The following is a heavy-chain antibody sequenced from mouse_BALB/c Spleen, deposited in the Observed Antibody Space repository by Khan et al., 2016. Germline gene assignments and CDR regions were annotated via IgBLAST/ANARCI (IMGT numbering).Heavy chain of an antibody. D-gene: IGHD4-1*01. J-gene: IGHJ1*01. V-gene: IGHV14-3*02. CDR1: GCNFKDTY. CDR3: ANWDWYFDV. Sequence: VQLKQSGAELVKPGASVKLSCTASGCNFKDTYMHWVKQRPEQGLEWIGRIDPANGNTKYDPKFQGKATITADTSSNTAYLQLSSLTSEDTAVYYCANWDWYFDVWGAGTTVTVAS. CDR2: IDPANGNT.